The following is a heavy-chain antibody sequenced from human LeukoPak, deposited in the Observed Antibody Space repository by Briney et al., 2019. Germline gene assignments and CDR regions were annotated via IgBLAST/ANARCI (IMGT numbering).Heavy chain of an antibody. V-gene: IGHV3-30*18. CDR3: AKAPLRWYPHYFDY. CDR1: GFTFSSYG. D-gene: IGHD4-23*01. CDR2: ISYDGSNK. J-gene: IGHJ4*02. Sequence: GGSLRLSCAASGFTFSSYGMHWVRQAPGKGLEWVAVISYDGSNKYYADSVKGRFTISRDNSKNTLYLQMNSLRAEDTAVYYCAKAPLRWYPHYFDYWGQGTLVTVSS.